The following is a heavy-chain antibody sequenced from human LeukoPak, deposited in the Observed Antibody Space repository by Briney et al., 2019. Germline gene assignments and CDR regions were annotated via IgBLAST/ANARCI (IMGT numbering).Heavy chain of an antibody. D-gene: IGHD4-17*01. CDR2: IYHSGST. Sequence: PSGTLSLTCAVSGGSISSSNWWSWVRQPPGKGLEWIGEIYHSGSTNYNPSLKSRVTISVDKSKNQFSLKLSSVTAADTAVYYCARVKDEPYGDYVDYWGQGTLVTVSS. J-gene: IGHJ4*02. CDR1: GGSISSSNW. V-gene: IGHV4-4*02. CDR3: ARVKDEPYGDYVDY.